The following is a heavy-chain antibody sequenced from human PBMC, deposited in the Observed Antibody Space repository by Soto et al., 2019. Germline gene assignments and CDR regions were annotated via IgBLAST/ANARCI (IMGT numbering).Heavy chain of an antibody. CDR3: AKNPGLSGGGSGYCQH. Sequence: EVQLLESGGGLVQPGGSLRLSCAASGFTFSSYAMSWVRQAPGKGLEWVSGISGGGGSTYYADSVKGRFTISRDNSKNTLYLQMNSLRAEDTAVYYCAKNPGLSGGGSGYCQHWGQGTLVTVSS. CDR1: GFTFSSYA. CDR2: ISGGGGST. D-gene: IGHD1-26*01. J-gene: IGHJ1*01. V-gene: IGHV3-23*01.